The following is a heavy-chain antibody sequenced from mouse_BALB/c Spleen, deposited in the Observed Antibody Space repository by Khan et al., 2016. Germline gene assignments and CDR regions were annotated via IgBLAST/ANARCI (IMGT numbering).Heavy chain of an antibody. J-gene: IGHJ2*01. CDR3: ARWVRRGVLCY. CDR2: ISHSGST. Sequence: EVQLLESGPGLVTLSQSLSLTCTVTGDSISRAYAWTWIRQFPGNKLASMGYISHSGSTSYNPSLKSRITITRDAAKNQFFLQWISVTTEGTATYDWARWVRRGVLCYWGQDTTLTVSS. V-gene: IGHV3-2*02. D-gene: IGHD2-14*01. CDR1: GDSISRAYA.